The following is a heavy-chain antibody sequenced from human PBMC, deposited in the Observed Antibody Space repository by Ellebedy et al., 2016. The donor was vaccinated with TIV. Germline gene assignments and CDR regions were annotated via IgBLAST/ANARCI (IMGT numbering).Heavy chain of an antibody. CDR2: VYYSGST. CDR1: GGSISNTTYY. CDR3: APHLVWFGEPYYFDY. J-gene: IGHJ4*02. Sequence: SETLSLTCTVSGGSISNTTYYWGWIRQPPGKGLEWIASVYYSGSTYYNPSLKSRVTVSVDTSKNQFSLRLRSVTAADTAVHYCAPHLVWFGEPYYFDYWGQGTLVTVSS. D-gene: IGHD3-10*01. V-gene: IGHV4-39*07.